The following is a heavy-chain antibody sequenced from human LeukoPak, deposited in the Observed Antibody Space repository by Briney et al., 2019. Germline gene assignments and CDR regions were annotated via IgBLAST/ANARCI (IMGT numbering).Heavy chain of an antibody. CDR3: AKDPTHFRVWDDYDNTRLNY. V-gene: IGHV3-30*18. CDR1: GFSFTSYN. CDR2: ISYDGNIK. J-gene: IGHJ4*02. Sequence: GGSLRLSCAASGFSFTSYNFHWVRQAPGKGLQWLGFISYDGNIKYEDSVKGRFTISRDNSKNTVYLQMNSLGAEDTAVYYCAKDPTHFRVWDDYDNTRLNYWGQGTLVTVSS. D-gene: IGHD3-22*01.